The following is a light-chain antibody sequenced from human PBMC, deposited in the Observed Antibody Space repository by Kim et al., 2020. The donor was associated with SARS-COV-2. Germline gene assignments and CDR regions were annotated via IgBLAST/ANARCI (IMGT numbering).Light chain of an antibody. J-gene: IGKJ3*01. CDR3: QKYNSAPPFT. Sequence: SVGDRVTITCRASQGISNYLAWYQQNPGKVPKLLIYAASTLQSGVPSRFSGSGSGTDFTLTISSLQPEDVATYYCQKYNSAPPFTFGPGTKVDIK. V-gene: IGKV1-27*01. CDR2: AAS. CDR1: QGISNY.